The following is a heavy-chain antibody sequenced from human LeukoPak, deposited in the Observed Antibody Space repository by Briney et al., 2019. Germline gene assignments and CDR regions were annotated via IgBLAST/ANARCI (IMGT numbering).Heavy chain of an antibody. D-gene: IGHD1-26*01. CDR2: IIPIFGTA. V-gene: IGHV1-69*05. J-gene: IGHJ4*02. CDR3: AVMGANNPPFDY. CDR1: GGTFSSYA. Sequence: SVKVSCKASGGTFSSYAISWVRQAPGQGLEWMGGIIPIFGTANYAQKFQGGVTITTDESTSTAYMELSSLRSEDTAVYYCAVMGANNPPFDYWGQGTLVTVSS.